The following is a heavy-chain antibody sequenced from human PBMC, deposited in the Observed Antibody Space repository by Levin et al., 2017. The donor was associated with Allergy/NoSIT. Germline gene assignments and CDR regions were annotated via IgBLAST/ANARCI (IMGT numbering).Heavy chain of an antibody. J-gene: IGHJ4*02. CDR2: ISAGGDTT. CDR3: ANRQDSGGIHDTSGHNLC. D-gene: IGHD3-22*01. CDR1: GFTFSSYD. V-gene: IGHV3-23*01. Sequence: PGESLKISCAAFGFTFSSYDMTWVRQAPGKGLEWVSAISAGGDTTYYAESVRGRFTISRDNSKFTVYLQMNSLRAEYTAVYYCANRQDSGGIHDTSGHNLCWGRGTLVTVSS.